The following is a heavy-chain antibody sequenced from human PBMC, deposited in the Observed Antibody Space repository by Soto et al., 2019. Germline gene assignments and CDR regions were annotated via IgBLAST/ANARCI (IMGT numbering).Heavy chain of an antibody. J-gene: IGHJ4*02. CDR2: IDPDDSQS. Sequence: GESLKISCQVSESSFTTYWINWVRQVPGKGLEWLGRIDPDDSQSTHSPSFRGHVTTSADKSVNTAYLQWDSLKLSDTAMYCWATRMPLVAWGQGTLVTVSS. CDR3: ATRMPLVA. CDR1: ESSFTTYW. D-gene: IGHD2-15*01. V-gene: IGHV5-10-1*01.